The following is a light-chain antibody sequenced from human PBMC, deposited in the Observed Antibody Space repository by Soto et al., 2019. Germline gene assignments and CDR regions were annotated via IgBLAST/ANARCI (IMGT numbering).Light chain of an antibody. CDR3: QQRSNWLLT. J-gene: IGKJ4*01. CDR2: DAS. V-gene: IGKV3-11*01. CDR1: QSASSS. Sequence: EIVLTQSQATLSLSPGERSTLSCSASQSASSSLAWYQQKPGQAPRLLIYDASNRATGIPARFSGSGSGTDFTLTISSLEPEDFAVYYCQQRSNWLLTFGGGTMVDVK.